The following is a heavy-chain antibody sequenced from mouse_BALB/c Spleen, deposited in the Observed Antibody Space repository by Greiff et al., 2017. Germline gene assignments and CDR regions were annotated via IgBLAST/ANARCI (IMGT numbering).Heavy chain of an antibody. V-gene: IGHV1-14*01. CDR3: ARNPLYGSNAMDY. D-gene: IGHD1-1*01. CDR1: GYTFTSYV. Sequence: EVQRVESGPELVKPGASVKMSCKASGYTFTSYVMHWVKQKPGQGLEWIGYINPYNDGTKYNEKFKGKATLTSDKSSSTAYMELSSLTSEDSAVYYCARNPLYGSNAMDYWGQGTSVTVSS. CDR2: INPYNDGT. J-gene: IGHJ4*01.